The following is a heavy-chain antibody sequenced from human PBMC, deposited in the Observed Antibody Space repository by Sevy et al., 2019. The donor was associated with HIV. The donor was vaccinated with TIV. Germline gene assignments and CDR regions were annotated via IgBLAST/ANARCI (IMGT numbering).Heavy chain of an antibody. D-gene: IGHD5-12*01. CDR3: AKGGIDGYNWPEAFDI. J-gene: IGHJ3*02. CDR2: ISGSGGIT. CDR1: GFTFSSYA. Sequence: GESLKISCAASGFTFSSYAMSWVRQAPGKGLEWVSAISGSGGITYYAVSVKGRFTISRDNSKNTLYLQMNSLRAEDTAVYYCAKGGIDGYNWPEAFDIWGQGTMVTVSS. V-gene: IGHV3-23*01.